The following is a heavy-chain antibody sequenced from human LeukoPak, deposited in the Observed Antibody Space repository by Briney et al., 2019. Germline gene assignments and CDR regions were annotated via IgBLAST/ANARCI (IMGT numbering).Heavy chain of an antibody. CDR2: IKSQSYGGTP. CDR1: GFIFSNTW. D-gene: IGHD1-26*01. Sequence: GGSLRLSCAASGFIFSNTWMSWVRQAPGEGLEWVGRIKSQSYGGTPDYAAPVKGRFTISRDDSENTVYLQLNSLKTEDTAVYFCTTYTVGPTTSHFNNWGHGTLVTVSS. CDR3: TTYTVGPTTSHFNN. J-gene: IGHJ4*01. V-gene: IGHV3-15*01.